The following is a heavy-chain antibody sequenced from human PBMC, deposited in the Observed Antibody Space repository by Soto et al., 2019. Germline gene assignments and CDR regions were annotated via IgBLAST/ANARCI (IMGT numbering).Heavy chain of an antibody. J-gene: IGHJ4*02. D-gene: IGHD1-26*01. CDR1: GFSVSDYG. CDR3: AKGPSGNLRRGDFDY. V-gene: IGHV3-30*18. CDR2: ISYDGSNK. Sequence: QVQLVESGGGVVQPGRSLRLSCAASGFSVSDYGLHWVRQAPGKGLEWVAVISYDGSNKYYADSVKGRFTISRDNSKRTVYLQMNSRRAEDTAVYYCAKGPSGNLRRGDFDYWGQGTLVTVSS.